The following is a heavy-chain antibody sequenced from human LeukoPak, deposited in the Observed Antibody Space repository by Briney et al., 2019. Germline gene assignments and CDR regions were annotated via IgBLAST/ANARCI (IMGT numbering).Heavy chain of an antibody. D-gene: IGHD3-22*01. CDR2: IIPIFGTA. Sequence: SVKVSCKASGGTFSSYAISWVRQAPGQGLEWMGGIIPIFGTANYAQKFQGRVTITADESTSTAYMELSSLRSEDTAVYYCARASYYDSSGYYYYYHGMDVWGQGTTVTVSS. V-gene: IGHV1-69*13. J-gene: IGHJ6*02. CDR1: GGTFSSYA. CDR3: ARASYYDSSGYYYYYHGMDV.